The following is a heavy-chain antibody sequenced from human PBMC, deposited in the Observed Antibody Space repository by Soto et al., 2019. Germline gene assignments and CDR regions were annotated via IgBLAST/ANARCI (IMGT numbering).Heavy chain of an antibody. CDR2: INAGNGDT. V-gene: IGHV1-3*01. J-gene: IGHJ5*02. CDR3: ARGPPRNWFDP. CDR1: GYTFTTYT. Sequence: ASVKVSCKASGYTFTTYTMHWVRQAPGQRLEWMGWINAGNGDTKYSQKFQGRVTITRDTSASTAYMELSSLRSEDTAIYYCARGPPRNWFDPWGQGXLVTVYS.